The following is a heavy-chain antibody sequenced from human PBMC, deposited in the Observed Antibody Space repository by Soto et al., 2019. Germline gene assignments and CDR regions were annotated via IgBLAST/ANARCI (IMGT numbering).Heavy chain of an antibody. Sequence: QVQLQESGPGLVKPSETLSLTCTVSGGSISSYYWSWIRQPPGKGLEWIGYIYYSGSTNYNPSLKCRVTMSVDTSKNQFSLKLSSVTAADTAVYYCARRYGPGFDYWGQGTLVTVSS. J-gene: IGHJ4*02. CDR1: GGSISSYY. CDR2: IYYSGST. D-gene: IGHD4-17*01. CDR3: ARRYGPGFDY. V-gene: IGHV4-59*08.